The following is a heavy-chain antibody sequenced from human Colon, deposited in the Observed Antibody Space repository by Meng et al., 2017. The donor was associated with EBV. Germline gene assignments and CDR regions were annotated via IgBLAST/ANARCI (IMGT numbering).Heavy chain of an antibody. CDR1: GGSVSSGGYY. D-gene: IGHD6-19*01. Sequence: VRVQESGPGPGKPSQPLSLPCTVSGGSVSSGGYYWTWIRQHPGKGLEWFGHIYYSGSTFYNPSLKRRVIISIDTSKNQFSLNLRSVTAADTAVYYCARVSSGWDYFDYWGQGTLVTVSS. CDR3: ARVSSGWDYFDY. CDR2: IYYSGST. J-gene: IGHJ4*02. V-gene: IGHV4-31*03.